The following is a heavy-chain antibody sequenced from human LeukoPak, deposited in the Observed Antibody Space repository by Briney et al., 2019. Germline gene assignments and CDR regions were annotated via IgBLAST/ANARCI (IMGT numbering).Heavy chain of an antibody. J-gene: IGHJ3*02. D-gene: IGHD3-22*01. CDR1: GFTFSSYS. CDR2: ISSSSSYI. Sequence: PGGSLGLSCAASGFTFSSYSMNWVRQAPGKGLEWVSSISSSSSYIYYADSVKGRFTISRDNAKNSLYLQMNSLRAEDTAVYYCARSARITMIVGSTSSDAFDIWGQGTMVTVSS. CDR3: ARSARITMIVGSTSSDAFDI. V-gene: IGHV3-21*01.